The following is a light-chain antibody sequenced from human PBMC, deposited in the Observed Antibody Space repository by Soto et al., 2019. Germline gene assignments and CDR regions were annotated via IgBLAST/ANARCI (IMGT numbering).Light chain of an antibody. Sequence: QSALTQPASVSGSPGQSIPISCTGTSSDVGGYNYVSWFQQHPGKAPKLMIYEVTYRPSGVSNRFSGSKSGNTASLTISGLQAEDEADYYCSSYSISSAVVFGGGTKLTVL. CDR1: SSDVGGYNY. V-gene: IGLV2-14*01. CDR3: SSYSISSAVV. CDR2: EVT. J-gene: IGLJ3*02.